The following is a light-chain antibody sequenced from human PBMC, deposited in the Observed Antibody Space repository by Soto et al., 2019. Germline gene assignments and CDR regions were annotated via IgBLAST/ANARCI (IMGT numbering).Light chain of an antibody. Sequence: IVLTQPPGTLSLSPVERPTLACRASQSVSSSYLAWYQQKPGQAPRLLIYGASSRATGIPDRFSGSGSGTDFTLTISRLEPEDFAVYYCQQYGSSRTFGQGTKVDIK. J-gene: IGKJ1*01. CDR3: QQYGSSRT. CDR2: GAS. V-gene: IGKV3-20*01. CDR1: QSVSSSY.